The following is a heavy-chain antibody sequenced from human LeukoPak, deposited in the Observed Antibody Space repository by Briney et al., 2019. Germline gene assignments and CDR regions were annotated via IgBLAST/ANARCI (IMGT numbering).Heavy chain of an antibody. Sequence: GGSLRLSCAASGFTFSSYGIHWVRQAPGKGLEWVTFIRYDGNNKYYADSVKGRFTTSRDNAKNSLYLQMNSLRAEDTALYYCAKDWNTMVRGGDYWGQGTLVTVSS. CDR3: AKDWNTMVRGGDY. V-gene: IGHV3-30*02. J-gene: IGHJ4*02. D-gene: IGHD3-10*01. CDR2: IRYDGNNK. CDR1: GFTFSSYG.